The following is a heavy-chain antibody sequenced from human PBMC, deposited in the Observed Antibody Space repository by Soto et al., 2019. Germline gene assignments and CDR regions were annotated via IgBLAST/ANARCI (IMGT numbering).Heavy chain of an antibody. D-gene: IGHD4-17*01. V-gene: IGHV1-46*03. Sequence: QVQLVQSGAEVKKPGASVKVSCKASGYTFTSYYMHWVRQAPGQGLEWMGIINPSGGSTSYAQKFQGRVTMTRDTSTSTVYMELSSVRSEDTAVYYCARGEGYVTTLYYYYDGMDVWGQGTTVTVSS. CDR2: INPSGGST. CDR3: ARGEGYVTTLYYYYDGMDV. CDR1: GYTFTSYY. J-gene: IGHJ6*02.